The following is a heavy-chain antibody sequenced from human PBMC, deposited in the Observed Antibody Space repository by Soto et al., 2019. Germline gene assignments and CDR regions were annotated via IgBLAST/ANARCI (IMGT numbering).Heavy chain of an antibody. CDR3: AASCVACGGFNYYGMDV. D-gene: IGHD5-12*01. CDR2: IYYSGST. V-gene: IGHV4-31*01. CDR1: GGSISSGGYY. J-gene: IGHJ6*02. Sequence: QVQLQESGPGLVKPSQTLSLTCTVSGGSISSGGYYWSWIRQHPGKGLEWIGYIYYSGSTYYNPSLKSQVTISVGTSKNQFSLKLSSVTAADTAVYYCAASCVACGGFNYYGMDVWGQGTTVTVSS.